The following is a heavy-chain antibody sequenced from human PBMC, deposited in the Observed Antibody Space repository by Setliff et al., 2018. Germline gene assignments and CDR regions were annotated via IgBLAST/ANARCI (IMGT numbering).Heavy chain of an antibody. CDR1: GFIFTKYF. J-gene: IGHJ3*02. Sequence: GGSLRLSCAGSGFIFTKYFMSWFRQAPGKGLEWVSYVASTGSFTKEADSVRGRFSVSRDNSKKSVFLQMNDLRVEDTAVYFCAKGGDWDDEHYAFDIWGQGTMVTVSS. V-gene: IGHV3-11*03. CDR2: VASTGSFT. CDR3: AKGGDWDDEHYAFDI. D-gene: IGHD1-1*01.